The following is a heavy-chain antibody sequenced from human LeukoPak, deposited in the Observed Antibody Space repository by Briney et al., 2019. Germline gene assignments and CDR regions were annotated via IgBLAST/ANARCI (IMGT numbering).Heavy chain of an antibody. V-gene: IGHV3-33*06. CDR3: AKELGVPAAGWQIQQ. CDR1: GFNFTRHG. Sequence: PGGALRLSSGPSGFNFTRHGMHWVRQAPGKGVEWVAVIWHTSMSAFYSDSVKGRFIISRDNSRNTLYLQMSNLRTDDTAVYYCAKELGVPAAGWQIQQWGLGTLVTVSS. CDR2: IWHTSMSA. D-gene: IGHD6-13*01. J-gene: IGHJ1*01.